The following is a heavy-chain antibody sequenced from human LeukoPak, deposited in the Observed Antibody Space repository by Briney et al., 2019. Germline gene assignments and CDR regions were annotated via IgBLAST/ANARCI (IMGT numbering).Heavy chain of an antibody. CDR1: GGSISSYY. D-gene: IGHD5-18*01. CDR3: ARRKDRGWSKGPYGYDY. J-gene: IGHJ4*02. CDR2: IYYSGST. Sequence: SETLSLTCTVSGGSISSYYWSWIRQPPGKGLEWIGYIYYSGSTNYNPSLKSRVTISVDTSKNQFSLKLSSVTAADTAVYYCARRKDRGWSKGPYGYDYWGQGTLVTVSS. V-gene: IGHV4-59*12.